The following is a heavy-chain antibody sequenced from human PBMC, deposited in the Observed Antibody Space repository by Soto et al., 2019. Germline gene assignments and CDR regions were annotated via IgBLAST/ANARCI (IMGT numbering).Heavy chain of an antibody. CDR1: GYTFSSYG. D-gene: IGHD3-9*01. CDR3: ARVPNADVLTGNYDGMDV. J-gene: IGHJ6*02. Sequence: QVQLVQSGAEVKKPGASVKVSCKASGYTFSSYGISWVRQAPGQGLEWMGWISAYNGNTNYAQKLQGRVTMTTDTSTITAYMELRSLRSDDTAVYYCARVPNADVLTGNYDGMDVCGQGTTVTVSS. CDR2: ISAYNGNT. V-gene: IGHV1-18*01.